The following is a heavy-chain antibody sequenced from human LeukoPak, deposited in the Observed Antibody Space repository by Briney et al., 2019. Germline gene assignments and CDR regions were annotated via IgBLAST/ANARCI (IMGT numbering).Heavy chain of an antibody. CDR1: GYIFSNYW. J-gene: IGHJ3*02. CDR2: IYPGDSDT. CDR3: ARHGVAGPYDAFDI. V-gene: IGHV5-51*01. Sequence: GESLQISSKGSGYIFSNYWIAWVRPMPGRGLECMGIIYPGDSDTRYSPSFQGQVTISADKSISTAYLQWSSLRASDTAMYYCARHGVAGPYDAFDIGGQGTRVTVS. D-gene: IGHD3-3*01.